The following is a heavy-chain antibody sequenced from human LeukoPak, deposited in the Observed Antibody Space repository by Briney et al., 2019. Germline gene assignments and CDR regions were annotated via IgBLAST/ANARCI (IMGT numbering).Heavy chain of an antibody. D-gene: IGHD2-2*01. Sequence: ASVKVSCKASGYRFTAYYMHLVRQAPGQGLEWMGWINPNSGDTNYAQKFQDRVTMTWDTAVSTAYMELSSLTSDDTAVYYRASKGAGYCRSSNCQGAFDFWGQGSMVTISS. V-gene: IGHV1-2*02. CDR1: GYRFTAYY. CDR3: ASKGAGYCRSSNCQGAFDF. J-gene: IGHJ3*01. CDR2: INPNSGDT.